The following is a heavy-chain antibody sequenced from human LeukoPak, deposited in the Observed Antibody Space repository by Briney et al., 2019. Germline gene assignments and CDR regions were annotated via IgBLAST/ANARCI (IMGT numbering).Heavy chain of an antibody. CDR1: GFTFSSYV. CDR2: ISYDGSNE. CDR3: ARRFDY. J-gene: IGHJ4*02. Sequence: GRSLRLSCAASGFTFSSYVMHWVRQAPGKGLEWVAIISYDGSNEYYADSVKGRFTISRDNSKNTLYLQMNSLRAADTALYYCARRFDYWGQGTLVTVSS. V-gene: IGHV3-30*04.